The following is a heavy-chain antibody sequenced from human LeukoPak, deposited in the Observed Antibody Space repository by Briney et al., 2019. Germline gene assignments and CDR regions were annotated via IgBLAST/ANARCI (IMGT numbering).Heavy chain of an antibody. CDR2: IYYSGST. CDR3: AREGGGGYYGSGSYYRLYNWFDP. Sequence: SETLSLTCTVSGGSISSSSYYWGWIRQPPGEGLEWIGSIYYSGSTYYNPSLKSRVTISVDTSKNQFSLKLSSVTAADTAVYYCAREGGGGYYGSGSYYRLYNWFDPWGQGTLVTVSS. D-gene: IGHD3-10*01. CDR1: GGSISSSSYY. J-gene: IGHJ5*02. V-gene: IGHV4-39*07.